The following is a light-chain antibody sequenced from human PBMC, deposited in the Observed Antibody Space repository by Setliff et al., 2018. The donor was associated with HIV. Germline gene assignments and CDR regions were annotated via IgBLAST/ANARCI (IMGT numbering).Light chain of an antibody. V-gene: IGKV1-9*01. CDR3: QQLHNYPP. CDR1: QEIANF. CDR2: GAS. Sequence: DIQLTQSPSFLSASVGDRVTITCRARQEIANFLAWYQQKPGKAPKLLIYGASYLQGGVPSRFSGSGSGTEFTLPISSLQPEEFATYYWQQLHNYPPFGPGTKVDSK. J-gene: IGKJ3*01.